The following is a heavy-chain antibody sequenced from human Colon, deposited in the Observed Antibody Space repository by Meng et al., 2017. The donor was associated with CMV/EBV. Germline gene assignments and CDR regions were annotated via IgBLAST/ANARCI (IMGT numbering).Heavy chain of an antibody. CDR2: TNEDGSDK. CDR3: ASTGPLYGLYFCY. Sequence: GESLKISCAASGSSFSNSWMIWVRRAPGKGLEWVAKTNEDGSDKYYVDSVKGRFTICRDNAKNSVYLQMNSLRAEDTAVYYCASTGPLYGLYFCYWGQGTLVTVSS. CDR1: GSSFSNSW. V-gene: IGHV3-7*01. D-gene: IGHD2-8*01. J-gene: IGHJ4*02.